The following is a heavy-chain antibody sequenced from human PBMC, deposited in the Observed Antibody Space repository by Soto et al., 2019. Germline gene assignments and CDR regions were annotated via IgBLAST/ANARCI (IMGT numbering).Heavy chain of an antibody. J-gene: IGHJ4*02. CDR1: GGSISSYY. Sequence: QVQLQESGPGLVKPSETLSLTCTVSGGSISSYYWNWIRQPPGKGLGWIGYIYSSGSTNYNPSLKSRVTISVDTSNNQFSLKLNSVTAADTAVYYCARKISSPWNLDYWGQGTVVTVSS. D-gene: IGHD1-1*01. V-gene: IGHV4-59*01. CDR2: IYSSGST. CDR3: ARKISSPWNLDY.